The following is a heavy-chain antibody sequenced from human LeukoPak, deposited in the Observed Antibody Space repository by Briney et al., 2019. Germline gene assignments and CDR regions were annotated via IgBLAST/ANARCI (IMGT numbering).Heavy chain of an antibody. J-gene: IGHJ4*02. V-gene: IGHV3-15*01. CDR2: IKSKTDGGTT. CDR3: TTLVGATRGFDY. CDR1: GFTFSNAW. D-gene: IGHD1-26*01. Sequence: GGSLRLSCAASGFTFSNAWMSWVRQAPGKGLEWVGRIKSKTDGGTTDYAAPVKGRFTISRDDSKNTLYLQMNSLKTEDTAVYYCTTLVGATRGFDYWGQGTPVTVSS.